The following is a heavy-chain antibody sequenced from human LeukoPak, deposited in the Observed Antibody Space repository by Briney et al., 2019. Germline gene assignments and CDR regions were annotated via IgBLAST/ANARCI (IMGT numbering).Heavy chain of an antibody. CDR1: GGSISSSNW. V-gene: IGHV4-4*02. CDR2: IYHSGST. J-gene: IGHJ4*02. CDR3: ASSNVDIDNY. Sequence: SETLSLTCAVSGGSISSSNWWSWVRQPPGKGLEWIGEIYHSGSTNYNPSLKSRVTISVDESKNQFSLKLSSVTAADTAVYYCASSNVDIDNYWGQGTLVTVSS. D-gene: IGHD5-12*01.